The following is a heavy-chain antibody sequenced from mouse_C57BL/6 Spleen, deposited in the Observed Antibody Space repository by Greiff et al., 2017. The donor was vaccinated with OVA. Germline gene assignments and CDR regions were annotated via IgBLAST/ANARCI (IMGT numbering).Heavy chain of an antibody. V-gene: IGHV1-26*01. CDR3: ANHWEGYAMDY. Sequence: EVQLQQSGPELVKPGASVKISCKASGYTFTDYYMNWVKQSHGKSLEWIGDINPNNGGTSYNQKFKGKATLTVDKSSSTAYMELRSLTSEDSAVYYCANHWEGYAMDYWGQGTSVTVSS. CDR1: GYTFTDYY. CDR2: INPNNGGT. J-gene: IGHJ4*01. D-gene: IGHD4-1*01.